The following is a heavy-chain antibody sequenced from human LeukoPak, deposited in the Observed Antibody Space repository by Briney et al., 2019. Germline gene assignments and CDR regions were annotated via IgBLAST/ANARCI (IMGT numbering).Heavy chain of an antibody. CDR3: ARDRDWGQDY. CDR1: GYTFTDYY. Sequence: ASVKVSCKASGYTFTDYYILWVRQAPGQGLEWMGWINPNSGGTNYAQKFQGRVTMTRDTSISTAYMELSRLISDDTAVYYCARDRDWGQDYRGQGTLVTVSS. D-gene: IGHD7-27*01. J-gene: IGHJ4*02. CDR2: INPNSGGT. V-gene: IGHV1-2*02.